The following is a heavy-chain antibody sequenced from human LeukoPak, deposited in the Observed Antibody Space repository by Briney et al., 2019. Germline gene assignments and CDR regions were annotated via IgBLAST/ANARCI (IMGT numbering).Heavy chain of an antibody. V-gene: IGHV6-1*01. D-gene: IGHD1-1*01. CDR3: ARVKSIQRITNLGEYYYYMDV. Sequence: SQTLSLTCASSGDSVSSNSAAWNWIRQSPSRGLEWLGRTYYRSKWYNDYAVSVKSRITINPDTSKNQFSLQLNSVTPEDTAVYYCARVKSIQRITNLGEYYYYMDVWGKGTTVTVSS. CDR1: GDSVSSNSAA. CDR2: TYYRSKWYN. J-gene: IGHJ6*03.